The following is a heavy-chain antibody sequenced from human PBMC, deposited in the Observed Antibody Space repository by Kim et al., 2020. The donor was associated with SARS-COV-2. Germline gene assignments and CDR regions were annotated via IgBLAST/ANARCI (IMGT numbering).Heavy chain of an antibody. CDR2: TYYKSKWIH. V-gene: IGHV6-1*01. CDR1: GDSVSNNRAS. D-gene: IGHD2-21*02. Sequence: SQTLSLTCDISGDSVSNNRASWNWIRQSPSRGLEWLGRTYYKSKWIHNYAKSVEGRITVNPDTANNRFSLQLNSVTPDDTAVYFCARMVTGFLGGFDYWSQGTLVAVSS. CDR3: ARMVTGFLGGFDY. J-gene: IGHJ4*02.